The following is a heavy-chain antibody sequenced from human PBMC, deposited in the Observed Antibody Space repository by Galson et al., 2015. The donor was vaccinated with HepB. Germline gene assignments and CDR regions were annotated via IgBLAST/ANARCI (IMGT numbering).Heavy chain of an antibody. CDR1: GGFIRSYY. Sequence: SETLSLTCTVSGGFIRSYYWSWIRQPPGKGLEWIGYIYHSGSTKYNPSLKSRVSMSVDTSKNHLSLNLSSVTAGDTAVYYCARRLGSHGGATRTYSWFDPWGQGTLVTVSS. J-gene: IGHJ5*02. CDR3: ARRLGSHGGATRTYSWFDP. CDR2: IYHSGST. V-gene: IGHV4-59*08. D-gene: IGHD2-15*01.